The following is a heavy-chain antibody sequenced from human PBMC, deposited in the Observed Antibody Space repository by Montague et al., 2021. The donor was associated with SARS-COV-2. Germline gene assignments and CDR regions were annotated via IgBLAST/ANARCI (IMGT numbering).Heavy chain of an antibody. CDR1: GGSFSDYH. V-gene: IGHV4-34*01. Sequence: SETLSLTCAVYGGSFSDYHWTWIRQSPGWGLEWIGQINYGGSTXYNPSLRSRVTISIDTLKNQFSLKLTSVTAADTAVYYCARGAPGYWGQGTLVTVSS. D-gene: IGHD1-1*01. CDR3: ARGAPGY. CDR2: INYGGST. J-gene: IGHJ4*02.